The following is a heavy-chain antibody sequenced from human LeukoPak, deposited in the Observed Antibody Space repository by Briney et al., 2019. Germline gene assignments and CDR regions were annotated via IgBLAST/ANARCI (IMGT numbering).Heavy chain of an antibody. D-gene: IGHD3-22*01. Sequence: PGGSPRLSSVASGFTFSDYSMNWVRQAPGKGLEWVSAISGSGGSTYYADSVKGRFTISRDNSKNTLYLQMNSLRAEDTAVYYCAKTRYYYDSSGYSGLDYWGQGTLVTVSS. CDR3: AKTRYYYDSSGYSGLDY. CDR1: GFTFSDYS. V-gene: IGHV3-23*01. J-gene: IGHJ4*02. CDR2: ISGSGGST.